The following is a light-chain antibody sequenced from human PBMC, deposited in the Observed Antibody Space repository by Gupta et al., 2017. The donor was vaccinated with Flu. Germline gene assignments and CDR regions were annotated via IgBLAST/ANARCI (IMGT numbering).Light chain of an antibody. CDR1: SSDIVGYNY. CDR3: SSSRNGTSNDGV. V-gene: IGLV2-14*03. J-gene: IGLJ2*01. Sequence: QSALTQTASVPVSPGQSITISCTGSSSDIVGYNYVSWYQQHPGKAPKLVTYEVTHRPSGVARRCSCAKSGDTAALKVYGLQAEEEADDYCSSSRNGTSNDGVVGGGTKLTVL. CDR2: EVT.